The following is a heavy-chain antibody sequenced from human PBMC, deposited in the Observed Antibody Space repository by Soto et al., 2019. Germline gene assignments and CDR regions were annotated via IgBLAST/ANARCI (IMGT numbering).Heavy chain of an antibody. CDR3: ASSVGIAAPGGVLDYCYYGMDV. CDR1: GYTFTGYY. CDR2: INPNSGGT. J-gene: IGHJ6*02. D-gene: IGHD6-13*01. V-gene: IGHV1-2*04. Sequence: GASVKVSCKASGYTFTGYYMHWVRQAPGQGLEWMGWINPNSGGTNYAQKFQGWVTMTRDTSISTAYMELSRLRSDDTAVYYCASSVGIAAPGGVLDYCYYGMDVWGQGTTVTVSS.